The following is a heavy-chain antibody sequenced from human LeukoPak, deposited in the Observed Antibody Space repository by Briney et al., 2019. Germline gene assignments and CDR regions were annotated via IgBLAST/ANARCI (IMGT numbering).Heavy chain of an antibody. J-gene: IGHJ4*02. D-gene: IGHD3-22*01. CDR3: ARVGYYDSSGTFDY. Sequence: GGSLRLSCAASGFTFSSYWMSWVRQAPGKGLEWVANIKQDGSEKYYVDSVKGRFTISRDNAKNSLYLQMNSLRAEDTAVYYCARVGYYDSSGTFDYWGQGTLVTVSS. CDR2: IKQDGSEK. V-gene: IGHV3-7*01. CDR1: GFTFSSYW.